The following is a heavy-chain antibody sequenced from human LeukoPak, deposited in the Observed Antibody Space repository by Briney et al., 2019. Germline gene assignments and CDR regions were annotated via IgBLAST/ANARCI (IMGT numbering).Heavy chain of an antibody. Sequence: ASVRVSCKASGYTFTNYYMHWVRQAPGQGLEWMGWINPNSGGTNYAQKFQGRVTMTRDTSISTAYMELSRLRSDDTAVYYCARGDIVVVPAAIYYYYYMDVWGKGTTVTVSS. CDR1: GYTFTNYY. J-gene: IGHJ6*03. V-gene: IGHV1-2*02. CDR2: INPNSGGT. CDR3: ARGDIVVVPAAIYYYYYMDV. D-gene: IGHD2-2*01.